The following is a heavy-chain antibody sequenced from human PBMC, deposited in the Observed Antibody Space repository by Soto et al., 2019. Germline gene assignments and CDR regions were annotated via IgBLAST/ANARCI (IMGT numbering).Heavy chain of an antibody. Sequence: SETLSLTCTVSGGSISSGGYYWSWIRQHPGKGLEWIGYIYYSGSTYYNPSLKSRVTISVDTSKNQFSLKLSSVTAADTAVYYCARVRGSGYYPYYFDYWGQGTLVTVSS. V-gene: IGHV4-31*03. CDR1: GGSISSGGYY. D-gene: IGHD3-22*01. CDR2: IYYSGST. J-gene: IGHJ4*02. CDR3: ARVRGSGYYPYYFDY.